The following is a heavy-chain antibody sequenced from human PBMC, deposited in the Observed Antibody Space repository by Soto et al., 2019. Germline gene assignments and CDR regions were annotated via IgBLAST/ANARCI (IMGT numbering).Heavy chain of an antibody. CDR3: FDH. V-gene: IGHV3-53*01. J-gene: IGHJ4*01. CDR2: IYSGGST. D-gene: IGHD6-13*01. Sequence: PGGSLRLSCAASGFTVSSNYMSWVRQAPGKGLEWVSVIYSGGSTYYADSVKGRFTISLRLNSVTAADTAVYYCARSGYGSSDFDHWGQGTLVTVSS. CDR1: GFTVSSNY.